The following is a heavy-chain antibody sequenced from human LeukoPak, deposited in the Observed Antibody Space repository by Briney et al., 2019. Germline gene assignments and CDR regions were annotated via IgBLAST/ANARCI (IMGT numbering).Heavy chain of an antibody. J-gene: IGHJ6*02. CDR3: ARMGHTQPVDIVATMFNGMDV. Sequence: SETLSLTCTVSGGSISSYYWSWIRQPPGKGLEWIGYIYYSGSTNYNPSLKSRVTISVDTSKNQFSPKLSSVTAADTAVYYCARMGHTQPVDIVATMFNGMDVWGQGTTVTVSS. CDR2: IYYSGST. V-gene: IGHV4-59*08. D-gene: IGHD5-12*01. CDR1: GGSISSYY.